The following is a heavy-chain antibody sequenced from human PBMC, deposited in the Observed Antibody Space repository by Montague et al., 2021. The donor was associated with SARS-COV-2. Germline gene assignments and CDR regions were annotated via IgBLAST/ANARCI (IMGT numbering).Heavy chain of an antibody. Sequence: SLRLSCAASGFTFSDYWMHWVRQAPGKGLMWVSRIKGDGTNTIYADSVKGRFAISRDNAQNTVYLQMSSLRAEDAAVYYCVRDGDHWYFDYWGQGALVTVSS. D-gene: IGHD2-21*01. CDR1: GFTFSDYW. CDR3: VRDGDHWYFDY. J-gene: IGHJ4*02. V-gene: IGHV3-74*01. CDR2: IKGDGTNT.